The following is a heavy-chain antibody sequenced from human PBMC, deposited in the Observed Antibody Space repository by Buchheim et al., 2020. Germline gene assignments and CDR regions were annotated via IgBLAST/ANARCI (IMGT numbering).Heavy chain of an antibody. CDR3: AKLSGQLRSFYYYGMDV. Sequence: EVQLLESGGGLVQPGGSLRLSCAASGFTFSSYAMSWVRQAPGKGLEWVSAISGSGGSPYYADSVKGRFPISRDNSKHTLYLQMNSLRAEDTAVYYCAKLSGQLRSFYYYGMDVWGQGTT. V-gene: IGHV3-23*01. CDR2: ISGSGGSP. J-gene: IGHJ6*02. D-gene: IGHD6-6*01. CDR1: GFTFSSYA.